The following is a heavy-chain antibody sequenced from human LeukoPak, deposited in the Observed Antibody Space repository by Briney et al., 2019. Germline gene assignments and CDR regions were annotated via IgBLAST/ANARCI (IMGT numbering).Heavy chain of an antibody. CDR3: ARGGITYNDILTGYYVGDY. CDR1: GYTFTSYD. CDR2: MNPNSGNT. J-gene: IGHJ4*02. D-gene: IGHD3-9*01. V-gene: IGHV1-8*01. Sequence: GASVKVSCKASGYTFTSYDINWVRQATGQGLEWMGWMNPNSGNTGYAQKFQGRVTMTRDTSISTAYMELNSLRSEDTAVYYCARGGITYNDILTGYYVGDYWGQGTLVTVSS.